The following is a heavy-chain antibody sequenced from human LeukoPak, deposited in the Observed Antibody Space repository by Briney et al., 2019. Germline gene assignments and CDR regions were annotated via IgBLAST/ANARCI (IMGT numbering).Heavy chain of an antibody. Sequence: ASVKVSCKASGYTFTSYYMDWVRQAPGQGLEWMGIINPSGSSTSYAQKFQGRVTMTRDTSTSTAYMELSSLRSEDTAVYYCARSDYGGYDFGYWGQGTLVTVFS. D-gene: IGHD4-23*01. J-gene: IGHJ4*02. V-gene: IGHV1-46*01. CDR2: INPSGSST. CDR3: ARSDYGGYDFGY. CDR1: GYTFTSYY.